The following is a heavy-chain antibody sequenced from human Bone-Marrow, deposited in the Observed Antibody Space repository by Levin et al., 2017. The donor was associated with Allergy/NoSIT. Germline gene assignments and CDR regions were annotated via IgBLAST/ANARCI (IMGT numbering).Heavy chain of an antibody. D-gene: IGHD3-10*01. V-gene: IGHV3-23*01. J-gene: IGHJ4*02. CDR3: AKDRDFYGSGSLGN. CDR1: GFTFSNYA. CDR2: ISGSGDST. Sequence: LSLPCAASGFTFSNYAMSWVRQAPGKGLEWVSGISGSGDSTYDGDSVKGRFTISRDNSKNTLYLQMNSLRAEDTAVYYCAKDRDFYGSGSLGNWGQGTLVTVSS.